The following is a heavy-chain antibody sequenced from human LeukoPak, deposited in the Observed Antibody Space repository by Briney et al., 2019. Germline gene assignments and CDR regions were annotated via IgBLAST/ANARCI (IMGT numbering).Heavy chain of an antibody. CDR1: GFSFSTYT. D-gene: IGHD5-12*01. V-gene: IGHV3-21*01. J-gene: IGHJ6*03. CDR2: ITSTGIYI. Sequence: GGSLRLSCAASGFSFSTYTMNWVRQAPGKGLEWVSSITSTGIYIYYADSVKGRFTISRDNAKNSLYLQMNSLRAEDTAVYYCARDGATFSGYDWYYYMDVWGKGTTVTVSS. CDR3: ARDGATFSGYDWYYYMDV.